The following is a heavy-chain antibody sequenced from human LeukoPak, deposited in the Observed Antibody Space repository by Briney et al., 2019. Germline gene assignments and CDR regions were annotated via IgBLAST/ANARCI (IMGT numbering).Heavy chain of an antibody. D-gene: IGHD3-10*01. CDR2: INHGGST. CDR3: ARGFPAMGRGAYFDY. J-gene: IGHJ4*02. Sequence: KPSETLSLTCAVYGGSFSGYYWSWIRQPPGKGLEWIGEINHGGSTNYNPSLKSRVTISVDTSKNQFSLKLSSVTAADTAVYYCARGFPAMGRGAYFDYWGQGTLVTVSS. V-gene: IGHV4-34*01. CDR1: GGSFSGYY.